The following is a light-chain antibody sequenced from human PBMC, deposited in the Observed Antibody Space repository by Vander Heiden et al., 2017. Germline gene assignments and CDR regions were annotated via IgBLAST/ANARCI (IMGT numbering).Light chain of an antibody. Sequence: EIVLTQSPGTLSLSPGERATLSCRASQSVSSSYLAWYQQKPGQAPRLLIYGASSRATGIPDRFSGSGSGTDFTLTISRLEPEAFAVYYCQQEGSSPCTFGQGTKLDIK. J-gene: IGKJ2*02. CDR1: QSVSSSY. V-gene: IGKV3-20*01. CDR3: QQEGSSPCT. CDR2: GAS.